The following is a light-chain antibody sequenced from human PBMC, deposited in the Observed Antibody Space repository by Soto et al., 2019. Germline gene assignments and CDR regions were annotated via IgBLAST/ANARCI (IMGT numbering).Light chain of an antibody. CDR2: AAS. V-gene: IGKV1-9*01. Sequence: DSQLTQSPSFLSASVGDRVTITCRASQGISSYLAWYQQKPGKAPKLLIYAASTLQSGVPSRFSGSGSGTEFTLTISSLQPEDFATYYCQQLNSYPLRFGQGTKVDIK. CDR3: QQLNSYPLR. J-gene: IGKJ1*01. CDR1: QGISSY.